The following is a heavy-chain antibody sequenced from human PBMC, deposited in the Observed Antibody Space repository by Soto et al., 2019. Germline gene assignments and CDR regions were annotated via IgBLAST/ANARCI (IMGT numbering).Heavy chain of an antibody. CDR2: SYSSGRT. Sequence: QVQLQESGPGLVKPSQTLSLTCTVSGGSISSGDYYWSWIRQPPGKGLEWIGYSYSSGRTYYNPSLMRRGNISVDTSKTQFSLKPSSVTAAVTAVYYCGRAPVGGIGGWWFDPWGQGTLVTVSS. CDR3: GRAPVGGIGGWWFDP. D-gene: IGHD3-16*01. J-gene: IGHJ5*02. CDR1: GGSISSGDYY. V-gene: IGHV4-30-4*01.